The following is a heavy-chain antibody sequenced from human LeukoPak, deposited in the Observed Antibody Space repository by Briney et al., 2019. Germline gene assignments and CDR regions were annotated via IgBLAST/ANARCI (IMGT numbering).Heavy chain of an antibody. D-gene: IGHD3-10*01. J-gene: IGHJ4*02. CDR1: GFTLTSYG. V-gene: IGHV3-30*03. CDR3: ARDLSPVVRASPMGY. CDR2: ITYDGYYK. Sequence: RTSLRLSCAPSGFTLTSYGMHWVRQAPGKGLGWVALITYDGYYKYYSDSVKGRFTISTDTSKNTMYLQMNSLRAEDTAVYYCARDLSPVVRASPMGYWGQGTLVTVSS.